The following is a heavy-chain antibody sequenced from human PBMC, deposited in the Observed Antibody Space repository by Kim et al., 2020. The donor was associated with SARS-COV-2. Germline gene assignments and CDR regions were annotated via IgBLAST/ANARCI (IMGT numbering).Heavy chain of an antibody. Sequence: FTISRDNSKNTLYLQMNSLRAEDTAVYYCAKGAPGRGYSSSWYAPGWFDPWGQGTLVTVSS. D-gene: IGHD6-13*01. CDR3: AKGAPGRGYSSSWYAPGWFDP. V-gene: IGHV3-30*02. J-gene: IGHJ5*02.